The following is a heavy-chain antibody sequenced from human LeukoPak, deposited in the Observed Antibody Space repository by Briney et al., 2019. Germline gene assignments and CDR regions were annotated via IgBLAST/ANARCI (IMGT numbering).Heavy chain of an antibody. V-gene: IGHV1-69*04. CDR1: GGTFSSYA. CDR2: IIPILGIA. Sequence: ASVKVSCKASGGTFSSYAISGVRQAPGQGLEWMGRIIPILGIANYAQKFQGRVTITADKSTSTAYMELSSLRSEDTAVYYCARDRTYDILTGSYYGMDVWGQGTTVTVSS. J-gene: IGHJ6*02. D-gene: IGHD3-9*01. CDR3: ARDRTYDILTGSYYGMDV.